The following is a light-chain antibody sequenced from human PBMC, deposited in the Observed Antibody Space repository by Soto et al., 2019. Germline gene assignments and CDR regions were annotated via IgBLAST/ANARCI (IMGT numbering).Light chain of an antibody. V-gene: IGLV2-14*01. CDR2: EVR. CDR3: SSYRSGDLDV. Sequence: QSALTQPASVSGSRGQWISISCTRTSSEVWVYKYFSWYHQNPGKAPKLWVSEVRNRPTGISNLFFGSMSDTTASLTFCGLRAEDEAVYYCSSYRSGDLDVFGTWTKVTVL. J-gene: IGLJ1*01. CDR1: SSEVWVYKY.